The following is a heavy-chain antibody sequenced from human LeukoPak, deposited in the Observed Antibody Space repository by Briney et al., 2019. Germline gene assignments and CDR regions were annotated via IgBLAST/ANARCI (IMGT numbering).Heavy chain of an antibody. CDR3: ARGAKFWSGYYPGY. CDR2: INTNTGNP. CDR1: GYTFTTYA. D-gene: IGHD3-3*01. V-gene: IGHV7-4-1*02. J-gene: IGHJ4*02. Sequence: GASVEVSCKASGYTFTTYAMNWVRQAPGQGLEWMGWINTNTGNPTYAQGFTGRFVFSLHTSVSTAFLQISSLKAEDTAVYYCARGAKFWSGYYPGYWGQGTLVTVSS.